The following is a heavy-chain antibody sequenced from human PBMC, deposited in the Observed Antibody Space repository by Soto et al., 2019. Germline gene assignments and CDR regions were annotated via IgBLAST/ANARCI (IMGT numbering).Heavy chain of an antibody. CDR1: DDSINSDKYY. D-gene: IGHD3-9*01. J-gene: IGHJ4*02. CDR2: IYYRGNA. V-gene: IGHV4-39*01. Sequence: QLQLQETGPGLVKPSETLSLTCSVSDDSINSDKYYWGWIRQPPGKGLEWIGGIYYRGNAYYNPSLQTRVTISLDKSKSQFSLKLNSVTAADSAVYFCARLEGLATISYYFDFWGPGALVTVSS. CDR3: ARLEGLATISYYFDF.